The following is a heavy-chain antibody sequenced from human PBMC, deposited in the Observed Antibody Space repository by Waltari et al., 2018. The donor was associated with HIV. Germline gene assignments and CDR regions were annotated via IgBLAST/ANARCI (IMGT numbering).Heavy chain of an antibody. CDR1: GGSITSYY. J-gene: IGHJ5*02. Sequence: QVQLQESGPGLVKPSETLSLICTVSGGSITSYYWTWIRQPAGKGLEWIGRMYTTGSTKYNPSFNSRVTMSVDTSKNQFSLKLSSVTAADTAVYYCARVRQYCSGGGCYSGWFDPWGQGTLVTVSS. V-gene: IGHV4-4*07. D-gene: IGHD2-15*01. CDR2: MYTTGST. CDR3: ARVRQYCSGGGCYSGWFDP.